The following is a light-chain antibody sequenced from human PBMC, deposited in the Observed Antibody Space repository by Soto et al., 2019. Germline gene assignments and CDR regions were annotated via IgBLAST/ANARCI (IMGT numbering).Light chain of an antibody. CDR1: SSHVGAYNF. CDR2: EVS. J-gene: IGLJ2*01. Sequence: QSVLTQPASVSGSPGQSITISCTGTSSHVGAYNFVSWYQQHPGKAPKLIFYEVSNRPPGLSDRFSGSKSGTTASLTISGLQAEDEADYFCSSYTTNKTLLFGGGAKLTVL. CDR3: SSYTTNKTLL. V-gene: IGLV2-14*01.